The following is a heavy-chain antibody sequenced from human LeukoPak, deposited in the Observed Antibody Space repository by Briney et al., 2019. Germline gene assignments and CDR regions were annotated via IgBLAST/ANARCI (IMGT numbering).Heavy chain of an antibody. V-gene: IGHV3-21*01. CDR2: ISSSSYI. Sequence: GGSLRLSCAASGFTFSSYSMNWVRQAPGKGLEWVSSISSSSYIYYADSVKGRFTISRDNAKNSLYLQMNSLRAEDTAVYYCARSRTYSGYGYWGQGTLVTVSS. D-gene: IGHD5-12*01. CDR1: GFTFSSYS. J-gene: IGHJ4*02. CDR3: ARSRTYSGYGY.